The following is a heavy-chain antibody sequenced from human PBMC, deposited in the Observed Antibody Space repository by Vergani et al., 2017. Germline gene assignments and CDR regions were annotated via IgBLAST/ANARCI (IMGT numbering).Heavy chain of an antibody. Sequence: QVQLVQSGAEVKKPGSSVKVSCKASGGTFSSYAISWVRQAPGQGLEWMGRIIPILGIANYAQKFQGRVTITADKSTSTAYMELSSLRSEDTAVYYCASCRGLACRVGPGYFDLWGRVTLVTVSS. J-gene: IGHJ2*01. CDR1: GGTFSSYA. V-gene: IGHV1-69*04. CDR3: ASCRGLACRVGPGYFDL. D-gene: IGHD3-3*02. CDR2: IIPILGIA.